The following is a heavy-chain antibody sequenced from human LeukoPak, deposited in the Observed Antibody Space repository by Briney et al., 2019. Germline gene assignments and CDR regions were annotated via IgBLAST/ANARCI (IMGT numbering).Heavy chain of an antibody. D-gene: IGHD2-2*01. J-gene: IGHJ5*02. Sequence: SETLSLTCAVYGGSFSGYYWSWIRQPPGKGLEWIGEINHSGSTNYNPSLKSRVTISVDTSKNQFSLKLSSVTAADTAVYYCARATRVVPAAYNWFDPWGQGTLVTVSS. CDR2: INHSGST. CDR1: GGSFSGYY. CDR3: ARATRVVPAAYNWFDP. V-gene: IGHV4-34*01.